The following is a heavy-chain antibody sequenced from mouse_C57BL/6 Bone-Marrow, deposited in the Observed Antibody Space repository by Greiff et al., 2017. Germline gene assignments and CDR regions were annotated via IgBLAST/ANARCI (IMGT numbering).Heavy chain of an antibody. CDR2: ISSGGSYT. J-gene: IGHJ2*01. CDR3: ARHPLLPYYFDY. CDR1: GFTFSSYG. D-gene: IGHD1-1*01. Sequence: DVMLVESGGDLVKPGGSLKLSCAASGFTFSSYGMSWVCQTPDKRLEWVATISSGGSYTYYPDSVKGRFTISRDNAKNTLYLQMSSLKSEDTAMYYCARHPLLPYYFDYWGQGTTLTVSS. V-gene: IGHV5-6*02.